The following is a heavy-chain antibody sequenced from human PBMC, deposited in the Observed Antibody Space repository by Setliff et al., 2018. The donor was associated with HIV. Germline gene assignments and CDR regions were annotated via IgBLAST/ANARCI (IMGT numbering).Heavy chain of an antibody. J-gene: IGHJ4*02. CDR3: AKGYFDWLRAGTFDY. V-gene: IGHV3-23*01. CDR2: ISGSGGST. D-gene: IGHD3-9*01. Sequence: GGSLRLSCAASGFTLTTYSMNWVRQAPGKGLEWVSVISGSGGSTFYADSVKGRFTISRDNSKNTVYLQMNSLRAEDTAVYYCAKGYFDWLRAGTFDYWGQGSLVTVSS. CDR1: GFTLTTYS.